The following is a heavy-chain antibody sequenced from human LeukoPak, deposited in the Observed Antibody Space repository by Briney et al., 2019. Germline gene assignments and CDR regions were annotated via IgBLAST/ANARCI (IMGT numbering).Heavy chain of an antibody. Sequence: GASLKISYKGSGSRFTSYWIAWVRPMPGKGVEWMGIIYPGYSDTRYSPSFQGQVTISADKSISTAYLQWSSLKASDTAMYYCARQGSYFDYWAQGTLVTVSS. CDR1: GSRFTSYW. CDR3: ARQGSYFDY. V-gene: IGHV5-51*01. J-gene: IGHJ4*02. CDR2: IYPGYSDT.